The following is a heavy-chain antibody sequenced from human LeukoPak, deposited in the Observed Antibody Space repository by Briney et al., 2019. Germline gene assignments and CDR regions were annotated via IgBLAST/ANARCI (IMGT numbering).Heavy chain of an antibody. D-gene: IGHD1-7*01. J-gene: IGHJ2*01. CDR2: IYYSGTT. V-gene: IGHV4-39*01. CDR3: ARRVPNFWDFDL. CDR1: GGSISSSSYY. Sequence: SETLSLTCTVSGGSISSSSYYWGWIRQPPGKGLEWIGIIYYSGTTYYNPSLKSRITISVDTSKNQFSLKLSSVTAADTAVYYCARRVPNFWDFDLWGRGTLVTVSS.